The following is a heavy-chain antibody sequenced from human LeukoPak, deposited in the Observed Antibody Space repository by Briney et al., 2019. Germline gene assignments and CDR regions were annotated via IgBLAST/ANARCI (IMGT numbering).Heavy chain of an antibody. D-gene: IGHD5-12*01. CDR3: ARRGPYSGYDYDY. CDR2: IYYSGST. Sequence: SETLSLTCTVSGGSISSYYWSWIRQPPGKGLEWIGYIYYSGSTNYNPSLKSRVTISVDTSKNQFSLKLSSVTAADKAVYYCARRGPYSGYDYDYWGQGTLVTVSS. CDR1: GGSISSYY. J-gene: IGHJ4*02. V-gene: IGHV4-59*01.